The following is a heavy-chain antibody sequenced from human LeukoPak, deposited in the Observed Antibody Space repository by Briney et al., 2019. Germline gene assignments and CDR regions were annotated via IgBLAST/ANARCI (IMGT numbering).Heavy chain of an antibody. CDR3: SRESGPFCPFGH. Sequence: PSGTLSLTCGVSGGSITTTNYWSWLRQPPGGGLEWIGEVSLAGRTRYNPSLKNRVNISIDESKNHLYLNLASVTAADTAVYYCSRESGPFCPFGHWGQGTLVAVTS. J-gene: IGHJ4*02. CDR1: GGSITTTNY. CDR2: VSLAGRT. V-gene: IGHV4-4*02. D-gene: IGHD1-26*01.